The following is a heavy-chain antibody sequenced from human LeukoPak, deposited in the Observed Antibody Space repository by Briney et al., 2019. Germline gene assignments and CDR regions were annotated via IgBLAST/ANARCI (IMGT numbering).Heavy chain of an antibody. V-gene: IGHV1-2*02. CDR3: ARDPPGSAASRQIFDV. CDR1: GYILTDYY. Sequence: GASVKVSCKASGYILTDYYMHWVRQAPGQGLEWMGWINPNSGGTDYAQRFQGRVTMTRDTSISTAYMELSRLTSDDTAVYYCARDPPGSAASRQIFDVWGQGTMVTVSS. D-gene: IGHD6-6*01. CDR2: INPNSGGT. J-gene: IGHJ3*01.